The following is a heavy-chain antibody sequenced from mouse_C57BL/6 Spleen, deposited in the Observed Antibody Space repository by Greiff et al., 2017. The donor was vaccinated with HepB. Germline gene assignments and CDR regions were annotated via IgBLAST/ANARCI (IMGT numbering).Heavy chain of an antibody. D-gene: IGHD1-1*01. CDR1: GYTFTDYN. V-gene: IGHV1-22*01. CDR2: INPNNGGT. CDR3: ARAYYGSSYSY. J-gene: IGHJ2*01. Sequence: EVQLQQSGPELVKPGASVKMSCKASGYTFTDYNMHWVKQSHGKSLEWIGYINPNNGGTSYNQKFKGKATLTVNKSSSTAYMERRSLTSEDSAVYYCARAYYGSSYSYWGQGTTLTVSS.